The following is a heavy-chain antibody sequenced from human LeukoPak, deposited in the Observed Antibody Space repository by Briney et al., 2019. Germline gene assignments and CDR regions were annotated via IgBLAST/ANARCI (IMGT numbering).Heavy chain of an antibody. CDR2: ISGSGGST. J-gene: IGHJ4*02. CDR3: AKDYYDSSGYYTTAYYFDY. V-gene: IGHV3-23*01. Sequence: GGSLRLSCAASGFTFSSYAMSWVRQAPGKGPEWVSAISGSGGSTYYADSVKGRFTISRDNSKNTLYLQMNSLRAEDTAVYYCAKDYYDSSGYYTTAYYFDYWGQGTLVTVSS. CDR1: GFTFSSYA. D-gene: IGHD3-22*01.